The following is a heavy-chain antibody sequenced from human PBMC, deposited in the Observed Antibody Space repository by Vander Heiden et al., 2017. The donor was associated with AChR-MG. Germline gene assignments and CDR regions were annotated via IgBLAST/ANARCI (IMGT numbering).Heavy chain of an antibody. D-gene: IGHD6-13*01. CDR2: IIPIFGTA. CDR1: GGTFSSYS. J-gene: IGHJ6*03. CDR3: ARDAGGHSSPPQGYYYYYMDV. Sequence: QVQLVQSGAEVKKPGSSVKVSCKASGGTFSSYSISWVRQVPGQGLEWMGGIIPIFGTANYAQKFQGRVTITADESTSTAYMELSSLRSEDTAVYYCARDAGGHSSPPQGYYYYYMDVWGKGTTVTVSS. V-gene: IGHV1-69*01.